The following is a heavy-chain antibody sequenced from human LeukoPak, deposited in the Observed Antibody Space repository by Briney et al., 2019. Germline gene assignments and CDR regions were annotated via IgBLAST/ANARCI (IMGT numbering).Heavy chain of an antibody. V-gene: IGHV4-34*01. J-gene: IGHJ4*02. CDR3: AKGVRSRWRPGRRSNFDY. D-gene: IGHD6-13*01. CDR2: INHSGCT. Sequence: PSDTLSLTCAVWGGSFSGYYWSWIRRPPGKGLEGIGEINHSGCTNYNPSLKSRVTISVDTSKNQFSLKLSSVTAADTAVYYCAKGVRSRWRPGRRSNFDYWGQGTLVTVSS. CDR1: GGSFSGYY.